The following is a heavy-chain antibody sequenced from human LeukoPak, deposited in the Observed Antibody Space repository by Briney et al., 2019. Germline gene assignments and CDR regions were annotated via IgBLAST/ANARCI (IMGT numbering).Heavy chain of an antibody. D-gene: IGHD4-23*01. CDR2: IYYSGST. V-gene: IGHV4-61*01. CDR1: GGSVSSGSYY. CDR3: ARSTVVTLEAFDS. Sequence: SETLSLTCTVSGGSVSSGSYYWSCLRQPPGKGLEWIVNIYYSGSTNYNPSINSRITISVDTSKNQFSLKLSSVTAADTAVYYCARSTVVTLEAFDSWGQGTMVTVSS. J-gene: IGHJ3*02.